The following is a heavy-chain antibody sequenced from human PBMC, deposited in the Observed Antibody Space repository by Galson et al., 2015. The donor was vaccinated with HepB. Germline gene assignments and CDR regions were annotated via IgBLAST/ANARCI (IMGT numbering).Heavy chain of an antibody. CDR1: GDSVSSNSAA. CDR2: TYYRSKWYN. J-gene: IGHJ5*02. D-gene: IGHD7-27*01. V-gene: IGHV6-1*01. Sequence: AISGDSVSSNSAAWKWIRQSPSRGLEWLGRTYYRSKWYNDYAVSVKSRITINPDTSKNQFSLQLNSVTPEDTAVYYCARGGDPRGFDPWGQGTLVTVSS. CDR3: ARGGDPRGFDP.